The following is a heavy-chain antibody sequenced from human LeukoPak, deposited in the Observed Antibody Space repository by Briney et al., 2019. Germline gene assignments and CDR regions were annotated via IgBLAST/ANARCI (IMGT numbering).Heavy chain of an antibody. CDR2: ISSSGSTI. CDR3: AKAPYSSSLHFDY. V-gene: IGHV3-11*01. Sequence: GGSLRLSCAASGFTFSDYYMSWIRQAPGKGLEWVSYISSSGSTIYYADSVKGRFTISRDNAKNSQYLQMNSLRAEDTAVYYCAKAPYSSSLHFDYWGQGTLVTVSS. D-gene: IGHD6-13*01. CDR1: GFTFSDYY. J-gene: IGHJ4*02.